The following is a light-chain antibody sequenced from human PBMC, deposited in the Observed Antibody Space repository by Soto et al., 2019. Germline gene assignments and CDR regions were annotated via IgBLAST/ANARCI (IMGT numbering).Light chain of an antibody. CDR3: QQYDNLP. V-gene: IGKV1-33*01. J-gene: IGKJ4*01. CDR1: QDISNY. Sequence: DIQMTQSPSSLSASVGDRVTITCQASQDISNYLNWYQQKPGKAPKLLIYDASNLETRVTSRFSGSGSGTDFTFTISSLQPEDIGSYDCQQYDNLPFGGGTKVEIK. CDR2: DAS.